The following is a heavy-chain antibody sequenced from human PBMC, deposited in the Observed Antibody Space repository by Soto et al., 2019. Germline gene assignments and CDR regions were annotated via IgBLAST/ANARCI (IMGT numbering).Heavy chain of an antibody. D-gene: IGHD2-21*01. CDR2: VKNNGGAT. CDR1: GFIFSHAW. Sequence: EVQLVESGGDLVKPGGSLRLSCAASGFIFSHAWFHWVRQPPGKGLELVGRVKNNGGATDYAASVKGRFTISRDDSKETVDLQMSSLRTEYTARYYFAADLGPAYDSNSWFNPWGQGSLVTVSS. CDR3: AADLGPAYDSNSWFNP. J-gene: IGHJ5*02. V-gene: IGHV3-15*07.